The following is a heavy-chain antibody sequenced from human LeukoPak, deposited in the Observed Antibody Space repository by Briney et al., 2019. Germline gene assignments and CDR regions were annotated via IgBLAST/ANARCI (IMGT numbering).Heavy chain of an antibody. V-gene: IGHV3-33*01. CDR2: IWYDGSNK. Sequence: PGRSLRLSCAASGFTFSSHGIHWVRQAPGKGLEWVALIWYDGSNKYYADSVKGRFTISRDNSKSTLYLQMNSLRAEDTAVYYCARRDGDNDRGFDYWGQGTLVTVSS. CDR3: ARRDGDNDRGFDY. J-gene: IGHJ4*02. D-gene: IGHD4-23*01. CDR1: GFTFSSHG.